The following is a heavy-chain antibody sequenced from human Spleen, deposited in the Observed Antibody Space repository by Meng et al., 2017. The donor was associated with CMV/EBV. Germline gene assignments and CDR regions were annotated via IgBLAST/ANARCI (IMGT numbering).Heavy chain of an antibody. CDR3: ARGLELRGWFDP. CDR2: IIPIFGTA. J-gene: IGHJ5*02. CDR1: GYTFTSYD. D-gene: IGHD1-7*01. Sequence: SVKVSCKASGYTFTSYDINWVRQATGQGLEWMGGIIPIFGTANYAQKFQGRVTITTDESASTAYMELSSLRSEDTAVYYCARGLELRGWFDPWGQGTLVTVSS. V-gene: IGHV1-69*05.